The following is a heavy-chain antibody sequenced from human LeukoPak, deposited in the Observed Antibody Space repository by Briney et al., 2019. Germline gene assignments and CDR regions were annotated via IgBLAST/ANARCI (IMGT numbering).Heavy chain of an antibody. CDR2: ISAYNGNT. J-gene: IGHJ4*02. Sequence: ASAKVSCKAPGYTFTSYGISWVRQAPGQGLEWMGWISAYNGNTNYARKLQGRVTMTTDTSTSTAYMELRSLRSDDTAVYYCARESYDSSGYYPGYWGQGTLVTVSS. D-gene: IGHD3-22*01. V-gene: IGHV1-18*01. CDR1: GYTFTSYG. CDR3: ARESYDSSGYYPGY.